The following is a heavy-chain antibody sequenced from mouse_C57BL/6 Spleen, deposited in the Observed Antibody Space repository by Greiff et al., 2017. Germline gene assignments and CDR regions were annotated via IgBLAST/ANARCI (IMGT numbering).Heavy chain of an antibody. Sequence: VQLQQSGAELVRPGASVTLSCKASGYTFTDYEMHWVKQTPVNGLEWIGAIDPETGGTAYNQKFKGKSILTADKSSSTAYMELRSLTSEDSAVYYCTRSGYYGSRGYWGQGTTLTVSS. CDR3: TRSGYYGSRGY. J-gene: IGHJ2*01. CDR2: IDPETGGT. CDR1: GYTFTDYE. D-gene: IGHD1-1*01. V-gene: IGHV1-15*01.